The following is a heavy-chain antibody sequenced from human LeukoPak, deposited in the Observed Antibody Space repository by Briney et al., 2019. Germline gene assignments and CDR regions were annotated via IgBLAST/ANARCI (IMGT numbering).Heavy chain of an antibody. CDR3: ARGLYVWGSYRSNWFDP. V-gene: IGHV4-4*07. CDR2: IYSSGST. CDR1: GGSISRYY. D-gene: IGHD3-16*02. Sequence: SETLSLTCTVSGGSISRYYWSWIRQPAGKGLEWIGRIYSSGSTNYNPSLKSRVTMSVDTSKNQFSLGLGSVTAADTAVYYCARGLYVWGSYRSNWFDPWGQGTLVTVSS. J-gene: IGHJ5*02.